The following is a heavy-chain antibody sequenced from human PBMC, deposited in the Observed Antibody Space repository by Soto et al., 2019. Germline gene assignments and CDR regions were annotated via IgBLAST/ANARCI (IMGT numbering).Heavy chain of an antibody. Sequence: GGSVRLSCAASGFTFSSYAMTWVRQAPGKGLEWVSGISGSGATTSYADSVKGRFTVSRDNSKNTLYLQMNSLRVEDTAVYHCAKLRYFDWSAYNWFEYWGQGTPVTVSS. V-gene: IGHV3-23*01. J-gene: IGHJ5*01. CDR3: AKLRYFDWSAYNWFEY. CDR1: GFTFSSYA. D-gene: IGHD3-9*01. CDR2: ISGSGATT.